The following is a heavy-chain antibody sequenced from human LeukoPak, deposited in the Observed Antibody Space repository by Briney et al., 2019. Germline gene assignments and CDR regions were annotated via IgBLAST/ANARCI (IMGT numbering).Heavy chain of an antibody. J-gene: IGHJ1*01. V-gene: IGHV3-7*01. Sequence: GGYLRLSCEGSGFTFSNYWMGWVRQAPGKGLQWVANIKTDGSEKYYVDSVKGRFTISRDNAKNSLYLQMNSLRAEDTAVYYCATYSSLNRREFQYWGQGTLLTVSS. CDR1: GFTFSNYW. D-gene: IGHD3-22*01. CDR3: ATYSSLNRREFQY. CDR2: IKTDGSEK.